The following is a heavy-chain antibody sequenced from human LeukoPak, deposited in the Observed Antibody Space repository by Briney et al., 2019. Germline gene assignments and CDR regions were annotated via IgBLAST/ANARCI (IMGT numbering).Heavy chain of an antibody. CDR2: IYPADSDT. Sequence: GESLKISCKGSEYTFDIYWTGWVRQIPGKGLEWMGIIYPADSDTRYSPSFQGQVTISVDKSINTAYLQWSSLKASDTAMYYCARVGQWLGTGWFDPWGQGTLVTVSS. D-gene: IGHD6-19*01. CDR1: EYTFDIYW. CDR3: ARVGQWLGTGWFDP. V-gene: IGHV5-51*01. J-gene: IGHJ5*02.